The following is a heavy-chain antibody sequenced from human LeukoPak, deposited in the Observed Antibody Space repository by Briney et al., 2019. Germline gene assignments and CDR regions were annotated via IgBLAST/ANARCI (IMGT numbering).Heavy chain of an antibody. Sequence: GGSLRLSCAASGFNFGSNGMTWVRQAPGKGLECVSAITADGGTTYYADSVKGRFTISRDDAKNSLYLQMDSLRAEDTAVYYCARDLFPSTTAYFDYWGQGTLVTVSS. V-gene: IGHV3-23*01. D-gene: IGHD4-11*01. CDR2: ITADGGTT. CDR3: ARDLFPSTTAYFDY. CDR1: GFNFGSNG. J-gene: IGHJ4*02.